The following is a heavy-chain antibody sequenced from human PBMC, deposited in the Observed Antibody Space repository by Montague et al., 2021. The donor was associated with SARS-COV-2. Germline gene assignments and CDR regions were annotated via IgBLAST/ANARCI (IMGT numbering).Heavy chain of an antibody. J-gene: IGHJ6*02. Sequence: SETLSLTCTVSGGSISSSSSYWGWIRQPPGMGLEWIGSIYDSGSTYYNPSLKSRITISVDTSKNQLSLRLTSVTAADTAVYYCARDIRIPMLIVIQGYGMDVWGQGTTVTVSS. CDR1: GGSISSSSSY. V-gene: IGHV4-39*07. CDR2: IYDSGST. CDR3: ARDIRIPMLIVIQGYGMDV. D-gene: IGHD3-22*01.